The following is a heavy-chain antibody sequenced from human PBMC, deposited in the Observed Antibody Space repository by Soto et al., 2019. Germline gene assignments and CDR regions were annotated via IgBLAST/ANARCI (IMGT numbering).Heavy chain of an antibody. CDR3: ARDQQGSSGWYYWFDP. V-gene: IGHV4-59*01. CDR2: IYYSGST. J-gene: IGHJ5*02. D-gene: IGHD6-19*01. Sequence: PSETLSLTCTVSGGSIISYYWSWILQPPWKGLEWIGYIYYSGSTNYNPSLKSRVAISVDTSKNQFSLKLSSVTAADTAVYYCARDQQGSSGWYYWFDPWGQGTLVTVSS. CDR1: GGSIISYY.